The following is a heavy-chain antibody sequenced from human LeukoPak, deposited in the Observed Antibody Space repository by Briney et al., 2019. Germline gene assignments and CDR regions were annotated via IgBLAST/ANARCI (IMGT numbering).Heavy chain of an antibody. Sequence: ASVKVSCKASGYTFTGYGISWVRQAPGQGLEWMGWISAYNGNTNYAQKLQGRVTMATDTSTSTAYMELRSLRSDDTAVYYCARDPRRITMVRGARGGFDYWGQGTLVTVSS. CDR2: ISAYNGNT. V-gene: IGHV1-18*01. D-gene: IGHD3-10*01. J-gene: IGHJ4*02. CDR3: ARDPRRITMVRGARGGFDY. CDR1: GYTFTGYG.